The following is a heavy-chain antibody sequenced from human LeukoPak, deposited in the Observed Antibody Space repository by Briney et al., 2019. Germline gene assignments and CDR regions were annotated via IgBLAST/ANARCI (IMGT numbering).Heavy chain of an antibody. CDR1: GGSISSSSYY. J-gene: IGHJ3*02. V-gene: IGHV4-39*07. Sequence: PSETLSLTCPVSGGSISSSSYYWGWIRQPPGKGLEWIGSIYYSGSTYYNPSLKSRVTISVDTSKNQFSLKRSSVTAADTAVYYCARDGRIRRRAFDIWGQGTMVTVSS. D-gene: IGHD1-26*01. CDR2: IYYSGST. CDR3: ARDGRIRRRAFDI.